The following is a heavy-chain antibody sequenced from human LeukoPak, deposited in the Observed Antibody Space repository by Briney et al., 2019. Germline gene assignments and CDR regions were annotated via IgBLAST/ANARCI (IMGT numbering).Heavy chain of an antibody. J-gene: IGHJ4*02. V-gene: IGHV3-66*01. CDR3: ARAGPSSSWHQFDY. D-gene: IGHD6-13*01. CDR1: GFTVSRNY. CDR2: SGGRT. Sequence: GGSLRLSCAASGFTVSRNYMSWVRQAPGKGLEWVSVSGGRTYYADSVKGRFTISRDNSKNTLYLQMNRLRAEDTAVYYCARAGPSSSWHQFDYWGQGTPVTVSS.